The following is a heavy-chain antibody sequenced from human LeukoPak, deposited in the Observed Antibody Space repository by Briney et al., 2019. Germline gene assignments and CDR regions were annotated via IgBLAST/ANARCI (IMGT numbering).Heavy chain of an antibody. D-gene: IGHD3-3*01. Sequence: SETLSLTCAVYGGSFSGYYWSWIRQPPGKGLEWIGEINHSGSTNYNPSLKSRVTISVDTSKNQFSLKQSSVTAADTAVYYCARELRSITIFGVVIIGYYFDYWGQGTLVTVSS. CDR2: INHSGST. CDR1: GGSFSGYY. V-gene: IGHV4-34*01. J-gene: IGHJ4*02. CDR3: ARELRSITIFGVVIIGYYFDY.